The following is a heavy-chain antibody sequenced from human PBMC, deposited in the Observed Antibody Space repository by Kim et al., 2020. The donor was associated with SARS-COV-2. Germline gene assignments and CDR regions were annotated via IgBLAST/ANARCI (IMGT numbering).Heavy chain of an antibody. V-gene: IGHV3-33*01. Sequence: GGSLRLSCAASGFTFSSYGMHWVRQAPGKGLEWVAVIWYDGSSKYYADSVKGRFTISRDNSKNTLYLQMNSLRAEDTAVYYCATDPRGYVESWGQGTLVTVSS. CDR2: IWYDGSSK. CDR1: GFTFSSYG. J-gene: IGHJ4*02. CDR3: ATDPRGYVES.